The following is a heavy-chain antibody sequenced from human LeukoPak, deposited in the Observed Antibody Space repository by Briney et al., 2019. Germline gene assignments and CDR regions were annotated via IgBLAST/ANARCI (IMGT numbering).Heavy chain of an antibody. V-gene: IGHV3-74*01. J-gene: IGHJ4*02. CDR3: ARDRYYVPDY. CDR1: GFTFSTYW. D-gene: IGHD3-16*01. CDR2: INSDESST. Sequence: GGSLRLSCAASGFTFSTYWMHWVRQAPGEGLVWVARINSDESSTNYADSVKGRFTISRDNAKNTLYLQMNSLRGEDTAVYLCARDRYYVPDYWGQGTLVTVSS.